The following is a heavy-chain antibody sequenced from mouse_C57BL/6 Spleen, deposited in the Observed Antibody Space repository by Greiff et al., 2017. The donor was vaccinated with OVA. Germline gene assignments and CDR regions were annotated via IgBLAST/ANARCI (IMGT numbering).Heavy chain of an antibody. J-gene: IGHJ2*01. CDR2: IDPSDSYT. CDR1: GYTFTSYW. Sequence: QVQLQQPGAELVRPGTSVKLSCKASGYTFTSYWMHWVKQRPGQGLEWIGVIDPSDSYTNYNQKFKGKATLTVDTSSSTAYMQLSSLTSEYSAVYYCARRGPIYYGNYGFDYWGQGTTLTVSS. D-gene: IGHD2-1*01. V-gene: IGHV1-59*01. CDR3: ARRGPIYYGNYGFDY.